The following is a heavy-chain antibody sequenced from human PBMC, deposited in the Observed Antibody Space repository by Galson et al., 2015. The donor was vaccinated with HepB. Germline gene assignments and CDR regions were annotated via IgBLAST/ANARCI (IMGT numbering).Heavy chain of an antibody. CDR2: INSGTTT. CDR1: GFTVSSNY. CDR3: ARMSKMATTEFDY. J-gene: IGHJ4*02. D-gene: IGHD5-24*01. V-gene: IGHV3-53*01. Sequence: SLRLSCAASGFTVSSNYMSWVRQPPGKGLEWVSVINSGTTTYYADSVKDRFTISRDNSKNTLYLQMISLRAEDTSVYYCARMSKMATTEFDYWGQGTLVTVSS.